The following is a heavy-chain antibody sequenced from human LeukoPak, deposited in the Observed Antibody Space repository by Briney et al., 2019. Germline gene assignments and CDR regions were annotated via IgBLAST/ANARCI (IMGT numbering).Heavy chain of an antibody. V-gene: IGHV4-39*01. CDR1: GGSISSSSYY. CDR2: IYYSGST. J-gene: IGHJ3*02. Sequence: TSSETLSLTCTVSGGSISSSSYYWGWIRQPPGKGLEWIGSIYYSGSTYYNPPLKSRVTISVDTSKNQFSLKLSSVTAADTAVYYCARPYYDSSGPTSPRDAFDIWGQGTMVTVSS. D-gene: IGHD3-22*01. CDR3: ARPYYDSSGPTSPRDAFDI.